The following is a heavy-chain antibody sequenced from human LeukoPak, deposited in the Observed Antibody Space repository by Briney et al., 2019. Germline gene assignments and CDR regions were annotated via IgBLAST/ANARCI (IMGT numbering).Heavy chain of an antibody. CDR2: ISSDGSTT. CDR3: ATPSYGSGSYYNGNPDY. D-gene: IGHD3-10*01. V-gene: IGHV3-74*01. J-gene: IGHJ4*02. CDR1: GFTFSSYA. Sequence: GGSLRLSCAASGFTFSSYAMSWVRQAPGKGLVWVSRISSDGSTTSYADSVKGRFTISRDNAKNTLFLQMNSLRAEDTAVYYCATPSYGSGSYYNGNPDYWGQGTLVTVSS.